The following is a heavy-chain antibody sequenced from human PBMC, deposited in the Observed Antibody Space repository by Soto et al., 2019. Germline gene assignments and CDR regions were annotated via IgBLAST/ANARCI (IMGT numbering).Heavy chain of an antibody. CDR1: GYTFTNYG. CDR3: ARVPAYSTRWSSDPWFDP. CDR2: INPYNGNT. J-gene: IGHJ5*02. Sequence: QVLLVQSGAAVKTPGASVKISCQASGYTFTNYGITWVRQTPGQGFELMAWINPYNGNTNYAKNLEGRVTMTPDTSTSTVYMELRSLRSDDTAVYYCARVPAYSTRWSSDPWFDPWGQGTLVTVSS. V-gene: IGHV1-18*01. D-gene: IGHD6-13*01.